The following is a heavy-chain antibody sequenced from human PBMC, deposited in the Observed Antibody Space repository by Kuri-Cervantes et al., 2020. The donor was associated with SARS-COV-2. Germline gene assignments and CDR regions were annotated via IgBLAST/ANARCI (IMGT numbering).Heavy chain of an antibody. CDR3: AKATNNYCGSTSSYERGYFDL. V-gene: IGHV3-23*01. Sequence: GGSLRLSCAASGFTFSTYAMSWVRQAPGKGLEWVSVMGGSGGSTYYADSVKGRFTISRDNSKNTLYLQMNSLRAEDTAVDYCAKATNNYCGSTSSYERGYFDLWGRGTMVTVSS. D-gene: IGHD2-2*01. CDR2: MGGSGGST. J-gene: IGHJ2*01. CDR1: GFTFSTYA.